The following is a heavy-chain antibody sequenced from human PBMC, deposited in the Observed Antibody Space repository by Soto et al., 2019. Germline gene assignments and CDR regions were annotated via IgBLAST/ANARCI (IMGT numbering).Heavy chain of an antibody. CDR2: VNIYEGST. J-gene: IGHJ4*02. CDR3: ARERGGYCYGDY. D-gene: IGHD5-18*01. V-gene: IGHV1-18*01. CDR1: GYTFTSYG. Sequence: QVQLVQSGAEVKKPGASVKVSCKASGYTFTSYGITWVRQAPGQGLEWMGWVNIYEGSTNYAQKFQGRVTMTTDTSTSTVYLELRSLRSDDTAIYYCARERGGYCYGDYWGQGTLVTVSS.